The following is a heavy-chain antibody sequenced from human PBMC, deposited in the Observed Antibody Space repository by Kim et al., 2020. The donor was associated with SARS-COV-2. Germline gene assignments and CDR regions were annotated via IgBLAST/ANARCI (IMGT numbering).Heavy chain of an antibody. D-gene: IGHD1-1*01. CDR2: INAANGNI. V-gene: IGHV1-3*01. J-gene: IGHJ5*02. Sequence: ASVKVSCKASGYTFTNYAMHWVRQAPGQRLEWMGWINAANGNIKYSQKFQDRVSISRDTSASTAYMELSSLRSEDTVVYYCARDVARNGGNWLDPWGQGT. CDR3: ARDVARNGGNWLDP. CDR1: GYTFTNYA.